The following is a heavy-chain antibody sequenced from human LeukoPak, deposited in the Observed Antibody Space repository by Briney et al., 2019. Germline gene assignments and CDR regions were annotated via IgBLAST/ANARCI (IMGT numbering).Heavy chain of an antibody. CDR1: GGTFSSYA. V-gene: IGHV1-69*05. Sequence: ASVKVSCKASGGTFSSYAISWVRQASGQGLEWMGGIIPIFGTANYAQKFQGRVTITTDESTSTAYMELSSLRSEDTAVYYCASRSSSWSFDYWGQGTLVTVSS. D-gene: IGHD6-13*01. J-gene: IGHJ4*02. CDR2: IIPIFGTA. CDR3: ASRSSSWSFDY.